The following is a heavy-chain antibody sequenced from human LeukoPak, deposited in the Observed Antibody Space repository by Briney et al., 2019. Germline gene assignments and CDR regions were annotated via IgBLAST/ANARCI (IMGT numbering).Heavy chain of an antibody. CDR3: VDPDR. J-gene: IGHJ1*01. V-gene: IGHV1-8*01. CDR1: GYTFSRFD. CDR2: MNPNSGNS. D-gene: IGHD3-22*01. Sequence: ASVKVSCKASGYTFSRFDINWVRQAPGQGLEWMGWMNPNSGNSGFAQKFQGRVIMTRNTSIATAYMEVTNLRFDDTAVYYCVDPDRWGQGTLVTVSS.